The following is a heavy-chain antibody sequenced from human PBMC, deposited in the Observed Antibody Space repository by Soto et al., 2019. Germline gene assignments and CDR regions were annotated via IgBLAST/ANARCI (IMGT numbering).Heavy chain of an antibody. V-gene: IGHV1-69*13. CDR2: IIPIFGTA. CDR3: ARVEGVDWNYPDYYYYYGMDV. Sequence: SVKVSCKASGGTFSSYAISWVRQAPGQGLEWMGGIIPIFGTANYAQKFQGRVTITADESTSTAYMELSSLRSEDTAVYYCARVEGVDWNYPDYYYYYGMDVWGQGTTVTVSS. D-gene: IGHD1-7*01. J-gene: IGHJ6*02. CDR1: GGTFSSYA.